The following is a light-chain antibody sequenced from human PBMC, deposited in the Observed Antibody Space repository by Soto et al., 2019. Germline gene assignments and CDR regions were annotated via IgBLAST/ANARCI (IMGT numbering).Light chain of an antibody. CDR1: PGVSNY. V-gene: IGKV3-11*01. J-gene: IGKJ5*01. Sequence: EIVLTQSPATLSLSPGERATLSCRASPGVSNYLAWYQQKPGQAPRLLIYDASNRATGIPARFSGSESGTDFTLTISRLEHEEFAVYYCQQRSNWPITFGQGTRLELK. CDR3: QQRSNWPIT. CDR2: DAS.